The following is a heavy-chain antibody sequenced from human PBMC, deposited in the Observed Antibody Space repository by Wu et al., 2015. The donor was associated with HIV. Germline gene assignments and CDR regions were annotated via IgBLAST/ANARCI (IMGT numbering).Heavy chain of an antibody. D-gene: IGHD5/OR15-5a*01. CDR2: INPHSGDT. Sequence: QVQLVQSGAEVKKPGASVKVSCKASGYTLSGYYLHWVRQAPGQGLEWMGWINPHSGDTSPAQKFQDRIIMTRDTSINTAYMELSSLKSDDTAVYYCARDRAPVSLDSWGQGTLVTVSS. J-gene: IGHJ4*02. CDR1: GYTLSGYY. CDR3: ARDRAPVSLDS. V-gene: IGHV1-2*02.